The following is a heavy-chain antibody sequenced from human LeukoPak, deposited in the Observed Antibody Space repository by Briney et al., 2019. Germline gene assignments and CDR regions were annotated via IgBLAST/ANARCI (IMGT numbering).Heavy chain of an antibody. V-gene: IGHV3-43D*03. CDR3: AKGDSGHDPSIHPPGAFDY. D-gene: IGHD2-21*02. J-gene: IGHJ4*02. CDR2: TNWDENTT. CDR1: GFTFDDYA. Sequence: GGSLRLSCVASGFTFDDYAMHWVRQAPGKGLEWVCLTNWDENTTFCADSVKGRFTISRDNIKSSLFLQMNSLRPEDSALYYCAKGDSGHDPSIHPPGAFDYWGQGTLVTVSS.